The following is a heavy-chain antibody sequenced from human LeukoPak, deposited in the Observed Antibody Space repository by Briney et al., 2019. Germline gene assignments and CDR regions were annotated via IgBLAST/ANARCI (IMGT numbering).Heavy chain of an antibody. J-gene: IGHJ6*02. Sequence: ASVKVSCKASGYSFTSDDINWVRQATGQGLEWMGWMNPNSGNTGYAQKFQGRVTMTRNTSISTAYMELSSLRSEDTAVYYCAREPIRDFGVVILTKSGGWYYYGMDVWGQGTTVTVSS. CDR3: AREPIRDFGVVILTKSGGWYYYGMDV. D-gene: IGHD3-3*01. CDR1: GYSFTSDD. V-gene: IGHV1-8*01. CDR2: MNPNSGNT.